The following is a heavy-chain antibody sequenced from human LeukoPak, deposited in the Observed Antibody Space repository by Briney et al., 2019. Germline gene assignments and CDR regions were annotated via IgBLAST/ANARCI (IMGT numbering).Heavy chain of an antibody. D-gene: IGHD2-15*01. CDR1: GGSVSSGSYY. V-gene: IGHV4-61*01. CDR3: AREFPDCSGGSCYSWFDP. J-gene: IGHJ5*02. CDR2: IYYSGST. Sequence: SETLSLTCTVSGGSVSSGSYYWSWIRQPPGKGLEWIGYIYYSGSTNYNPSLKSRVTISVDTSKNQFSLKLSSVTAADTAVYYRAREFPDCSGGSCYSWFDPWGQGTLVTVSS.